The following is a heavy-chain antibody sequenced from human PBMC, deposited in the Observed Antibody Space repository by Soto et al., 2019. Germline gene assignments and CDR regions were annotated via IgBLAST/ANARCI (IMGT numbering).Heavy chain of an antibody. J-gene: IGHJ4*02. Sequence: GGSLRLSCAASGFTFSSYWMGWVRQAPGKGLEWVANIKHDGSDTYYVDSVKGRFTISRDNTKNSMYLQMNSLRAEDMAVYYCARDRCSSTSCFFDYWGQGTPGTV. CDR2: IKHDGSDT. CDR3: ARDRCSSTSCFFDY. CDR1: GFTFSSYW. D-gene: IGHD2-2*01. V-gene: IGHV3-7*03.